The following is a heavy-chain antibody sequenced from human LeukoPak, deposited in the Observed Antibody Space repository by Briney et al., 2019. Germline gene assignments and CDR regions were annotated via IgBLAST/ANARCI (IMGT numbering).Heavy chain of an antibody. Sequence: ASVKVSCKASGHTFTTYYVHLVRQAPGQGLERMGWISAYNGNTNYAQKLQGRVTMTTDTSTSTAYMELRSLRSDDTAVYYCARPWELGWFDPWGQGTLVTVSS. CDR2: ISAYNGNT. CDR3: ARPWELGWFDP. J-gene: IGHJ5*02. D-gene: IGHD1-26*01. V-gene: IGHV1-18*04. CDR1: GHTFTTYY.